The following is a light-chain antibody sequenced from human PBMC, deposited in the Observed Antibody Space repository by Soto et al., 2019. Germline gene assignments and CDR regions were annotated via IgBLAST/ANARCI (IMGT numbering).Light chain of an antibody. Sequence: EIVLTQSPGTLPLSPGERATLSCRASLSVASNYVAWYQQKPGQAPRLLIYAASGRATGIPDRFSGSGSGTDFTLPISRLEPEEFAVYYCQQYGSAPWTFGQGTKLEIK. J-gene: IGKJ1*01. CDR1: LSVASNY. CDR3: QQYGSAPWT. V-gene: IGKV3-20*01. CDR2: AAS.